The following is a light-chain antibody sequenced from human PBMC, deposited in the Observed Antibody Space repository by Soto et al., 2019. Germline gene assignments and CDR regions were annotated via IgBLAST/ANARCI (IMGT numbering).Light chain of an antibody. J-gene: IGKJ1*01. CDR3: QQYGSEPWT. V-gene: IGKV3-20*01. CDR2: AAS. Sequence: IVLTQSPGTLSLSPGKRATSSSRASQSGSCTYLAWYQQKRGQAPRLLIYAASNRARGIPDRFGGSGSGTDVTLTGSRLEPEDFAVYYCQQYGSEPWTFGQGTKV. CDR1: QSGSCTY.